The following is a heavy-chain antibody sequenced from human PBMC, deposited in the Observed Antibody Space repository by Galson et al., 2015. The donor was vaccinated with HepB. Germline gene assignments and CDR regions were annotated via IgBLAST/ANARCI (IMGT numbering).Heavy chain of an antibody. CDR3: ARGMGDGNNLVRYYYYGLDV. J-gene: IGHJ6*02. CDR2: IMPVFAIV. D-gene: IGHD5-24*01. CDR1: GGSFSSFA. Sequence: SVKVSCKASGGSFSSFAISWVRQAPGQGLEWMGGIMPVFAIVNYAQKFQDRVTITADTSTRTTTAYMELSSLTSDDTAVYYCARGMGDGNNLVRYYYYGLDVWGQGTTVTVPS. V-gene: IGHV1-69*10.